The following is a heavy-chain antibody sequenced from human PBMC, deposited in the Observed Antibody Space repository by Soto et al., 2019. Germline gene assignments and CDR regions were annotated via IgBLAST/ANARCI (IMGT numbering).Heavy chain of an antibody. CDR2: ISYDGSNK. CDR1: GFTFSSYA. D-gene: IGHD6-13*01. CDR3: ARDGEAAFDY. J-gene: IGHJ4*02. V-gene: IGHV3-30-3*01. Sequence: QVQLVESGGGVVQPGRSLRLSCAASGFTFSSYAMHWVRQAPGKGLEWVAVISYDGSNKYYADSVKGRFTISRDNSKNTLYLQMNSLRAEDTAVYYCARDGEAAFDYWGQGTLATVSS.